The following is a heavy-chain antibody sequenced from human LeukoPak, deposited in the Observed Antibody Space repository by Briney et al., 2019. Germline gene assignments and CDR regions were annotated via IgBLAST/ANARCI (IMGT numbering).Heavy chain of an antibody. CDR3: AKDRPPSLWFGESHFDY. Sequence: GGSLRLSCAASGFTFSSYAMHWVRQAPGKGLEWVAVISYDGSNKYYADSVKGRFTISRDNSKNTLYLQMNSLRAEDTAVYYCAKDRPPSLWFGESHFDYWGQGTLVTVSS. D-gene: IGHD3-10*01. V-gene: IGHV3-30-3*01. J-gene: IGHJ4*02. CDR1: GFTFSSYA. CDR2: ISYDGSNK.